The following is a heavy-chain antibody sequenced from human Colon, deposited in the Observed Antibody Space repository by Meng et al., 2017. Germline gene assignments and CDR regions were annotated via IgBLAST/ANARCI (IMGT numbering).Heavy chain of an antibody. D-gene: IGHD5-12*01. CDR1: GFTFGDYA. Sequence: SLKISCAASGFTFGDYAMHWVRQLPGRGLEWISTISWNSGRIGYADFVKGRFSISRDNAENSLFLQMNNLRREDTAFYYCVKDISTSGGYDTNYGLDVWGQGTTVTVSS. CDR2: ISWNSGRI. V-gene: IGHV3-9*01. J-gene: IGHJ6*02. CDR3: VKDISTSGGYDTNYGLDV.